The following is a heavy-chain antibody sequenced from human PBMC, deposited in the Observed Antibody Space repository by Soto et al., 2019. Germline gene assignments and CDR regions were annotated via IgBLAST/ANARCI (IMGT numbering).Heavy chain of an antibody. CDR1: GGSVSSGSSY. CDR3: AIGRPFDP. Sequence: QVQLQESGPRLVKPSETLSLTCTVSGGSVSSGSSYWSWIRQHPGKGLEWIGYIYYSGSTSYNPSLKSRVTMSVDTSKNQFSLKLSSVTAADTAVYYCAIGRPFDPWGQGTLVTVSS. J-gene: IGHJ5*02. CDR2: IYYSGST. V-gene: IGHV4-61*01.